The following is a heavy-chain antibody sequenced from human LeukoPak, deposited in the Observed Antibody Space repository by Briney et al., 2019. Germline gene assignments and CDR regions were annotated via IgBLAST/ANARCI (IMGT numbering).Heavy chain of an antibody. CDR1: GFTFSSYG. Sequence: SGGSLRLSCAASGFTFSSYGMHWVRQAPGKGLEWVAFIRYDGNNKYYADSVKGRFTISRDNSKNTLYLQMNSLRAEDTAVYYCAKGPITIFGVVNFDYWGQGTLVTVSS. D-gene: IGHD3-3*01. J-gene: IGHJ4*02. CDR3: AKGPITIFGVVNFDY. CDR2: IRYDGNNK. V-gene: IGHV3-30*02.